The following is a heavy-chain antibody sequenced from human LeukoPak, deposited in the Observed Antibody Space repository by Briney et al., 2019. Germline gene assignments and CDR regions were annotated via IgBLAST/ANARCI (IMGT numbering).Heavy chain of an antibody. D-gene: IGHD2-15*01. Sequence: PGGSLRLSCAGSGFSFGDFPMTWVRQAPGKGLEWVGYIRAKAYGGTTEYAASVKGRLTISRDDSKRIAYLQMNSLQTEDTGIYYCTRGSGRSEFWGQGALVTVSS. J-gene: IGHJ4*02. CDR2: IRAKAYGGTT. V-gene: IGHV3-49*04. CDR1: GFSFGDFP. CDR3: TRGSGRSEF.